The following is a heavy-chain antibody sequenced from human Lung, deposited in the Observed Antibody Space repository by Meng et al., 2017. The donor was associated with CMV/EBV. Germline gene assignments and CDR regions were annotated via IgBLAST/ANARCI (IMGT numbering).Heavy chain of an antibody. Sequence: ASVKVSCKASRYTFSDYYMHWVRQAPGQGLEWMGWINPKSGGTNYAQTFQGRVTMTRDTSISTAYMELGRLRSDDTAVYYCPSDFLGSCRSANYYTLTVDYWXQGTLVXVSS. CDR1: RYTFSDYY. CDR2: INPKSGGT. V-gene: IGHV1-2*02. CDR3: PSDFLGSCRSANYYTLTVDY. J-gene: IGHJ4*02. D-gene: IGHD2-2*02.